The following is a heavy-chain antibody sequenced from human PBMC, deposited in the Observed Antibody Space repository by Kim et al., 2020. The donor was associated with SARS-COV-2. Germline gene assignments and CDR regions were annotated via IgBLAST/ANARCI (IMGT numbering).Heavy chain of an antibody. CDR2: ISYDGSNK. CDR3: ARVFGRYGDYPRLPDY. J-gene: IGHJ4*02. Sequence: GGSLRLSCAASGFTFSSYAMHWVRQAPGKGLEWVAVISYDGSNKYYADSVKGRFTISRDNSKNTLYLQMNSLRAEDTAVYYCARVFGRYGDYPRLPDYWGQGTLVTVSS. D-gene: IGHD4-17*01. V-gene: IGHV3-30*04. CDR1: GFTFSSYA.